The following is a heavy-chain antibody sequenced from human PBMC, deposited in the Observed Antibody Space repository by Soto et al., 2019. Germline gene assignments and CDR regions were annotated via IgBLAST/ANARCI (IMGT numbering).Heavy chain of an antibody. J-gene: IGHJ4*02. CDR1: GGSISSSSYY. Sequence: ETLSLTCTVSGGSISSSSYYWGWIRQPPGKGLEWIGSIYYSGSTYYNPSLKSRVTISVDTSKNQFSLKLSSVTAADTAVYYCARGNELRYFDWLSYFDYWGQGTLVTVSS. D-gene: IGHD3-9*01. CDR3: ARGNELRYFDWLSYFDY. V-gene: IGHV4-39*01. CDR2: IYYSGST.